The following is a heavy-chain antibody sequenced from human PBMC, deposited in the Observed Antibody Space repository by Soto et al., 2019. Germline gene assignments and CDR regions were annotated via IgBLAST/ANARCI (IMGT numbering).Heavy chain of an antibody. CDR2: IYPGDSDT. CDR1: GYSFTTYW. V-gene: IGHV5-51*01. D-gene: IGHD5-12*01. CDR3: ARRRVSTPRWEDLFDI. J-gene: IGHJ3*02. Sequence: GESLKISCKGSGYSFTTYWLAWWRQMPGKGLEYMGIIYPGDSDTRYSPSFQGQVTISADKSINIAYLQWTSLKASDTAIYYCARRRVSTPRWEDLFDIWGKGKMVTVSS.